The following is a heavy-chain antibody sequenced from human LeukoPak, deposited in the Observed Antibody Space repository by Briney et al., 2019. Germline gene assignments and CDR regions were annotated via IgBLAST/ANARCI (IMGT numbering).Heavy chain of an antibody. Sequence: TGGSLRLSCAASGFTFSSYAMHWVRQAPGKGLEWVANMKHDGIEKYHVDPVKGRFTISRDNTKNSLYLHMSSLRVEDTAVYYCAREGREGYNYPALDFWGQGILVTVSS. CDR1: GFTFSSYA. J-gene: IGHJ4*02. CDR3: AREGREGYNYPALDF. CDR2: MKHDGIEK. V-gene: IGHV3-7*05. D-gene: IGHD5-24*01.